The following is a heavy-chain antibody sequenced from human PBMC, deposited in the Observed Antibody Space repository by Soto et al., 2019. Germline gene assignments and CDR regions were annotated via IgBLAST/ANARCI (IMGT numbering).Heavy chain of an antibody. CDR1: GFTFNMHA. Sequence: GASLRLSCAASGFTFNMHALSCVRQAPGKGLQWFSTVSGGGTSTYYADSVKGRFTISRDNSKSTLYLQMDSLRAEDTAVYYCAKDRPHTWEAGDNYGMDGWGQGSSVTVSS. J-gene: IGHJ6*02. D-gene: IGHD4-17*01. V-gene: IGHV3-23*01. CDR3: AKDRPHTWEAGDNYGMDG. CDR2: VSGGGTST.